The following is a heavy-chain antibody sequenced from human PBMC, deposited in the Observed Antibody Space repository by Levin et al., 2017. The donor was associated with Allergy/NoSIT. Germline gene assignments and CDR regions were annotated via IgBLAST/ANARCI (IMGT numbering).Heavy chain of an antibody. D-gene: IGHD5-24*01. J-gene: IGHJ6*02. Sequence: GGSLRLSCAASGFTFSSYSMNWVRQAPGKGLEWVSSISSSSSYIYYADSVKGRFTISRDNAKNSLYLQMNSLRAEDTAVYYCARDLRRDGYLGYYYGMDVWGQGTTVTVSS. V-gene: IGHV3-21*01. CDR3: ARDLRRDGYLGYYYGMDV. CDR2: ISSSSSYI. CDR1: GFTFSSYS.